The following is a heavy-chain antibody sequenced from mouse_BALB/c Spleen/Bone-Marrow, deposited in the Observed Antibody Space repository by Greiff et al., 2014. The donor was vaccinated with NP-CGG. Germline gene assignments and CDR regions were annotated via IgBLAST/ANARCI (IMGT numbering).Heavy chain of an antibody. CDR1: GYAFSSSW. Sequence: QVQLKESGPELVKPGASVKISCKASGYAFSSSWMNWVKQRPGQGLEWIGRIYPGDGNTNYNGKFKGKATLTADKSSTTAYMQLSSPTSVDSAVYFCALYDYDGLSWFAYWGQGTLVTVSA. CDR2: IYPGDGNT. D-gene: IGHD2-4*01. J-gene: IGHJ3*01. CDR3: ALYDYDGLSWFAY. V-gene: IGHV1-82*01.